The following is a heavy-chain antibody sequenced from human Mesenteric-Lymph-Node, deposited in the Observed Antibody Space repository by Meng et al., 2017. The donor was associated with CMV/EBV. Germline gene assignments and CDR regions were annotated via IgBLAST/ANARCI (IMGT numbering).Heavy chain of an antibody. V-gene: IGHV4-31*02. CDR3: ARARTVVTTHIDY. J-gene: IGHJ4*02. CDR2: IYHSGST. Sequence: SGGSISSDCYYWSWIRQHPGKGLEWIGYIYHSGSTHYSPSLKSRVTISVDTSKNQFSLKLNSVTATDTAVYYCARARTVVTTHIDYWGQGTLVTVSS. CDR1: GGSISSDCYY. D-gene: IGHD4-23*01.